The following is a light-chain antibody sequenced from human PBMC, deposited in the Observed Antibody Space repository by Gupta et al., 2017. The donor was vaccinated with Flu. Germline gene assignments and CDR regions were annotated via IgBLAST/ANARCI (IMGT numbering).Light chain of an antibody. CDR3: HSEAITGNFFI. Sequence: PTSSIACSGDVLPNHYGYWYQQKPGQAPVMVVSKDSERPSGIPNRFSGSSSGTTATLTISGVQAEDEADYYCHSEAITGNFFIFGGGTKVTVL. V-gene: IGLV3-25*03. CDR1: VLPNHY. J-gene: IGLJ1*01. CDR2: KDS.